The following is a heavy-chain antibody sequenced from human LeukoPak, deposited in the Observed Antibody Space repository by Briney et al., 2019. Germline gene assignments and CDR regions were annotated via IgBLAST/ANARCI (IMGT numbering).Heavy chain of an antibody. V-gene: IGHV1-8*01. CDR1: GYTFTSYD. CDR3: ARSALRAKCMDV. D-gene: IGHD2-2*01. Sequence: ASVKVSCKASGYTFTSYDINWVRQATGQGLEWMGWMNPNSGNTGYAQKFQGRVTMTRNTSMSTAYMELSSLRSEDTAVYYCARSALRAKCMDVWGQGTTVTVSS. CDR2: MNPNSGNT. J-gene: IGHJ6*02.